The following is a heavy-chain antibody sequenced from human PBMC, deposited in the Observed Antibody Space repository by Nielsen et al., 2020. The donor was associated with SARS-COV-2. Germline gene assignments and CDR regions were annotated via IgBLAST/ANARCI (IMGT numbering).Heavy chain of an antibody. CDR1: GFSFMTYN. Sequence: GGSLRLSCTASGFSFMTYNMHWVRQAPGKGLEWVAAILHYGGNVYHADSVKGRFTISRDNSRNTLYLQMNTLRPEDTAVYSCARDAYGDLIYGMDVWGRGTTVTDSS. CDR3: ARDAYGDLIYGMDV. J-gene: IGHJ6*02. D-gene: IGHD4-17*01. V-gene: IGHV3-30*04. CDR2: ILHYGGNV.